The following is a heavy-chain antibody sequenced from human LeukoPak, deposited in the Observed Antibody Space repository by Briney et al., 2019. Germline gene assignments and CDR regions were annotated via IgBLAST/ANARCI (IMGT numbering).Heavy chain of an antibody. Sequence: GGSLRLSCAASGFTFSSYAMSWVRQPPGKGLEWVSAVSGSGGSTCYADSVKGRFTISRDNSKNTLYLQMNSLRAEDTAVYYCARAGYSSTYWGQGTLVTVSS. V-gene: IGHV3-23*01. D-gene: IGHD6-19*01. CDR1: GFTFSSYA. J-gene: IGHJ4*02. CDR3: ARAGYSSTY. CDR2: VSGSGGST.